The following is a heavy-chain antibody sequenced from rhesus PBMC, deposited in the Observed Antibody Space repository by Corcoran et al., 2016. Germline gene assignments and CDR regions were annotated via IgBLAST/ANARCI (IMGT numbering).Heavy chain of an antibody. J-gene: IGHJ6*01. CDR3: ARDLAGTFYYYGLDS. D-gene: IGHD1-1-1*01. CDR2: ICWRRTST. CDR1: GGSLSDRYR. Sequence: QVQLQESGPGVVKPSETLSLPCAVSGGSLSDRYRWNWIRQPPGKGVEWIGSICWRRTSTHSIPSLTSRVTISKDTSKNQFSLKLSSVTAADTAVYYCARDLAGTFYYYGLDSWGQGVVVTVSS. V-gene: IGHV4S10*01.